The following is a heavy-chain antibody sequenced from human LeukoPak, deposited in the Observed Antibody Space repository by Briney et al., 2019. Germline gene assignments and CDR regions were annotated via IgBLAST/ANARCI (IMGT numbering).Heavy chain of an antibody. CDR3: ARRFYPDSTGYSLDC. J-gene: IGHJ4*02. CDR2: IYPGDSDT. CDR1: GYSFTNYG. D-gene: IGHD3-22*01. V-gene: IGHV5-51*01. Sequence: GESLKISCKGSGYSFTNYGIGWVRQMPGKGMEWMGIIYPGDSDTRYSPSFEGQVTISADKSINTAYLQWSRLKASDTAMYYCARRFYPDSTGYSLDCWGQGTLVTVSS.